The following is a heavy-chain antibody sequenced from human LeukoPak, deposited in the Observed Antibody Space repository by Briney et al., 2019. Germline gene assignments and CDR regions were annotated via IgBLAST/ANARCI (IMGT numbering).Heavy chain of an antibody. CDR3: ARESPDNYYYYYGMDV. CDR2: RDDSGRS. CDR1: GGSMSGHF. J-gene: IGHJ6*02. Sequence: SETLSLTCNVSGGSMSGHFWIWFRQPPGKGLEWIGHRDDSGRSNYNPSLRSRVTISIDTSKSQFSLKLSSVTAADTAVYYCARESPDNYYYYYGMDVWGQGTTVTVSS. V-gene: IGHV4-59*11.